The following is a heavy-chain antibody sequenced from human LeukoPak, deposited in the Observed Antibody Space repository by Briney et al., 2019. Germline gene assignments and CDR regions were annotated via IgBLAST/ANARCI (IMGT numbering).Heavy chain of an antibody. J-gene: IGHJ6*03. CDR3: ARGPRKDYDTSGCYYEASYYMDV. CDR1: GGTFSSYA. CDR2: INADNGNT. D-gene: IGHD3-22*01. Sequence: ASVKVSCKASGGTFSSYAISWVRQAPGQRLEWMGWINADNGNTKYSQEFQTRVTITRDTSANTVYMELSSLRSEDMAVYYCARGPRKDYDTSGCYYEASYYMDVWGKGTTVTVS. V-gene: IGHV1-3*03.